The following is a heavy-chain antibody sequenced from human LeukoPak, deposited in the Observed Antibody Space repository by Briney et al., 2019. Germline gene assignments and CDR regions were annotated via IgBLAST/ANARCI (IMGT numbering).Heavy chain of an antibody. V-gene: IGHV1-8*03. CDR1: GYTFTSYD. D-gene: IGHD6-13*01. J-gene: IGHJ5*02. CDR3: ARRQLIRAQNP. Sequence: ASVKVSCKASGYTFTSYDINWVRQATGQGLEWMGWMNPNSGNTGYAQKFQGRVTITRNTSISTAYMELSSLRSEDTAVYYCARRQLIRAQNPWGQGTLVTVSS. CDR2: MNPNSGNT.